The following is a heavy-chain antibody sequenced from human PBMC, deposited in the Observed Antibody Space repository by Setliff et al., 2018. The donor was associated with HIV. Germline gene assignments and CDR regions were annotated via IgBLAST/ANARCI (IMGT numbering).Heavy chain of an antibody. Sequence: GGSLRLSCAASRFTFSSYWMNWVRQAPGKGLEWVANIKQDESEKYYVDSVKGRFTISRDNAKNSLYPQMNSLRAEDTAVYYCARDPGTGYDFWSGYHSRGYYFDHWGQGTLVTVSS. J-gene: IGHJ4*02. V-gene: IGHV3-7*03. CDR1: RFTFSSYW. D-gene: IGHD3-3*01. CDR2: IKQDESEK. CDR3: ARDPGTGYDFWSGYHSRGYYFDH.